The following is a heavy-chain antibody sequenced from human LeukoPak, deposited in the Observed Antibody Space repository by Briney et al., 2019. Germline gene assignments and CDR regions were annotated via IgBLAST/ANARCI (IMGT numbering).Heavy chain of an antibody. V-gene: IGHV3-23*01. CDR2: ISGSGGST. CDR1: EFTFSSYG. D-gene: IGHD3-16*02. CDR3: AKRSGYPVYFDY. Sequence: GGTLRLSCAASEFTFSSYGMSWVRQAPGKGLEWVSAISGSGGSTYYADSVKGRFTISRDNSKNTLYLQMNSLRAEDTAVYYCAKRSGYPVYFDYWGQGTLVTVSS. J-gene: IGHJ4*02.